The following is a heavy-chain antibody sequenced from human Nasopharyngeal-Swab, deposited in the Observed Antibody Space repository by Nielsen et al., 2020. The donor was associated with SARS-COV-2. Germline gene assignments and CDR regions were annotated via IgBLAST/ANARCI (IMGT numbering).Heavy chain of an antibody. V-gene: IGHV3-23*03. CDR2: TYSVGSST. CDR3: AKGEWLPSYYFDY. D-gene: IGHD6-19*01. CDR1: AFTSSSYA. J-gene: IGHJ4*02. Sequence: GRSLRLSCAASAFTSSSYAMSWVRQAPGKGLEWVSATYSVGSSTYHADSVKGRFTISRDHSTDTPYLQMNGLRAEDTAVYYCAKGEWLPSYYFDYWGQGTLVTVSS.